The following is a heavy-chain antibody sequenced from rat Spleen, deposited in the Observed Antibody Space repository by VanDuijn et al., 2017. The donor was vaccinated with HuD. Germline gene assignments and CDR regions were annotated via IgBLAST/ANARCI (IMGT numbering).Heavy chain of an antibody. D-gene: IGHD1-10*01. CDR1: GFTYSNYV. V-gene: IGHV5S13*01. Sequence: EVQLVESGGGLVQPGRSLKLSCAASGFTYSNYVMAWVSQAPTKGLEWVASISTGGGNTYYRDSVKGRFTISRDNAKNTLYLQMDSLRSEDTATYYCARLYNNHGYYFDYWRQGVMVTVSS. J-gene: IGHJ2*01. CDR2: ISTGGGNT. CDR3: ARLYNNHGYYFDY.